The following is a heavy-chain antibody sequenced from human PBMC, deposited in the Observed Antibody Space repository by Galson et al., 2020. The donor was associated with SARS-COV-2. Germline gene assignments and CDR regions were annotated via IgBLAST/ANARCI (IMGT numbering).Heavy chain of an antibody. Sequence: SEPLSLTCTVSGGSFSTGGYYWRWIRQLPGKGLEWIGYIYYSGITYYNPSLKSRGTISVDTSKNQFSLKLSSVTAADTAVYYCARAGYGADYYFDYWGQGTLVTVSS. CDR1: GGSFSTGGYY. V-gene: IGHV4-31*03. D-gene: IGHD2-15*01. CDR3: ARAGYGADYYFDY. J-gene: IGHJ4*02. CDR2: IYYSGIT.